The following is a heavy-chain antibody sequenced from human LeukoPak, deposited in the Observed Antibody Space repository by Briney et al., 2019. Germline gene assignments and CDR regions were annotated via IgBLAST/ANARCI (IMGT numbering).Heavy chain of an antibody. J-gene: IGHJ4*02. CDR3: ASRYCSGGSCYSALDN. CDR2: IYSGGST. Sequence: GGSLRLSCVVSGFTVSSNYMSWVRQTPGKGLEWVSVIYSGGSTYYADSVKGRFTISRDNSKNTLYLQMNSLRAEDTAVYYCASRYCSGGSCYSALDNWGQGTLVTVSS. V-gene: IGHV3-66*01. D-gene: IGHD2-15*01. CDR1: GFTVSSNY.